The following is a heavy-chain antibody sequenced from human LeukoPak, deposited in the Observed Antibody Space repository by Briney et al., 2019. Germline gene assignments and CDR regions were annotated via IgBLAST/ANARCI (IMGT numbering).Heavy chain of an antibody. D-gene: IGHD5-24*01. CDR1: GVSVSSGSYY. V-gene: IGHV4-61*01. CDR2: IYYSGST. CDR3: ASVRSGRYYFDS. Sequence: AETLSLTCTVSGVSVSSGSYYWGWIRQPPGKGLEWIVYIYYSGSTNYGPSLTSRVTISVDTSKNQFSLKLTSVTAADTAVYYCASVRSGRYYFDSWGQGTLVTVSS. J-gene: IGHJ4*02.